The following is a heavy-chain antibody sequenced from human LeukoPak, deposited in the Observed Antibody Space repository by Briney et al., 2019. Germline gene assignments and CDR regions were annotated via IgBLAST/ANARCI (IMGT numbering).Heavy chain of an antibody. Sequence: ASVKVSCKASGGTFSSYAISWVRQAPGQGLEWMGRIIPIFGIANYAQKFQGRVTITADKSTSTAYMELSGLRSEDTAVYYCARYPSEITMIDPVDWYFDLWGRGTLVTVSS. CDR2: IIPIFGIA. CDR1: GGTFSSYA. CDR3: ARYPSEITMIDPVDWYFDL. J-gene: IGHJ2*01. D-gene: IGHD3-22*01. V-gene: IGHV1-69*04.